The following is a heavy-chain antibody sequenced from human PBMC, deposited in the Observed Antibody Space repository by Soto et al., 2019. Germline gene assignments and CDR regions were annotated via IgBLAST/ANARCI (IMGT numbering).Heavy chain of an antibody. CDR1: GGSIGSGGFS. D-gene: IGHD3-10*01. J-gene: IGHJ6*02. Sequence: QLQLQESGSGLVKPSQTLSLTCAVSGGSIGSGGFSWTWIRQPPGKGLEWIGYIYHSGNTYYNPSLKSRVTISVDRSKNQFSLKLSSVTAADTAVYYCARGPYGSGHYQYYYGMDVWGQGTTVTVSS. CDR2: IYHSGNT. V-gene: IGHV4-30-2*01. CDR3: ARGPYGSGHYQYYYGMDV.